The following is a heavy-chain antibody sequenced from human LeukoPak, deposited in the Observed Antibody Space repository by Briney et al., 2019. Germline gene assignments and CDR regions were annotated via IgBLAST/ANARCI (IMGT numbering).Heavy chain of an antibody. Sequence: SETLSLTCTVSGGSISSGGYYWSWIRQHPGKGLEWIGYIYYSGSTYYNPSLKSRVTISVDTSKNQFSLKLSSVTAADTAVYYCARELVVPAAMVGYYYYYGMDVWGKGTTVTVSS. CDR1: GGSISSGGYY. CDR3: ARELVVPAAMVGYYYYYGMDV. J-gene: IGHJ6*04. V-gene: IGHV4-31*03. CDR2: IYYSGST. D-gene: IGHD2-2*01.